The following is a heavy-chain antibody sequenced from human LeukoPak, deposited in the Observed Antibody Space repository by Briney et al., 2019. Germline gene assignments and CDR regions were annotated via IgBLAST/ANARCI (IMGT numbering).Heavy chain of an antibody. CDR3: ARGYYGSGSYYTNP. V-gene: IGHV1-2*02. CDR1: GYTFTGYY. CDR2: INPNSGGT. Sequence: GASVKVSCKASGYTFTGYYMHWVRQAPGQGLEWKGWINPNSGGTNYAQKFQGRVTMTRDTSISTAYMELSRLRSDDTAVYYCARGYYGSGSYYTNPWGQGTLVTVSS. J-gene: IGHJ5*02. D-gene: IGHD3-10*01.